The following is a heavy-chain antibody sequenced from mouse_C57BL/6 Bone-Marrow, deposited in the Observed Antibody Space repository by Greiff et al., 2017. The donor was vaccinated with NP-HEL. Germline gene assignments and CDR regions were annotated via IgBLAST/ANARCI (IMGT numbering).Heavy chain of an antibody. V-gene: IGHV1-82*01. CDR3: ARRCRAWFAY. CDR1: GYAFSSSW. J-gene: IGHJ3*01. CDR2: IYPGDGDT. Sequence: QVQLQQSGPELVKPGASVKISCKASGYAFSSSWMHWVKQRPGKGLEWIGRIYPGDGDTNYNGKFKGKATLTADNSSSTAYMQLSSLTSEDAAVYYCARRCRAWFAYWGQGTLVTVSA.